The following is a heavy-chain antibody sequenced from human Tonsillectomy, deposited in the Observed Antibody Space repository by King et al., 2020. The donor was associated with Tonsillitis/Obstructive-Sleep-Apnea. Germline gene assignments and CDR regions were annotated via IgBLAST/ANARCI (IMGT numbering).Heavy chain of an antibody. J-gene: IGHJ4*02. CDR1: GLTFSDYY. V-gene: IGHV3-11*05. CDR2: ISSSSTYR. D-gene: IGHD4-17*01. Sequence: VQLVESGGGLDKPGGSLRLSCAASGLTFSDYYMSWMRQAPGKGLEWVSYISSSSTYRNYADSVKGRFTISRDNAKSTLYLQMNSLRAEDTAVYYCARDLMSSTVTTFGYYVDWGQGTLVTVSP. CDR3: ARDLMSSTVTTFGYYVD.